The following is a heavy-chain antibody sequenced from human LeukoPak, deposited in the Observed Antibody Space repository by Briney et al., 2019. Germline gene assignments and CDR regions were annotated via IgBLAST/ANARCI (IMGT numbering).Heavy chain of an antibody. CDR2: NRSSGSAI. CDR3: ARVPCGTA. J-gene: IGHJ5*02. Sequence: PGGSLRLSCAASGFTFSSYSMNWVRQAPGKGLEWVSYNRSSGSAIYYLDSVKGRFTISRDNAKNSLYLQMNSLRAEETAVYYCARVPCGTAWGKGALVTVSS. V-gene: IGHV3-48*01. D-gene: IGHD1-1*01. CDR1: GFTFSSYS.